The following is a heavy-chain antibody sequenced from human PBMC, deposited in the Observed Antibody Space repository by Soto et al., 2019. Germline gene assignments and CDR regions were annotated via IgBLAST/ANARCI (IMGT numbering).Heavy chain of an antibody. J-gene: IGHJ5*02. CDR1: GFTFTNYG. V-gene: IGHV3-33*01. CDR2: IWSDGSNK. CDR3: ARDSDYGGNSGWLDP. Sequence: QVQLVESGGGVLQPGRSLRLSCAASGFTFTNYGMHWVRQAPGKGLEWVAVIWSDGSNKYYADSVKGRFTISRDSSKNPLYLQMNSLRAEDTAVYYCARDSDYGGNSGWLDPWGQGTLVTVSS. D-gene: IGHD4-17*01.